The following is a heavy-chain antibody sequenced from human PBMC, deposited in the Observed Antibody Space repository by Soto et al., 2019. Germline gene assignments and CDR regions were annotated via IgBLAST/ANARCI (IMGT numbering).Heavy chain of an antibody. V-gene: IGHV4-61*05. CDR2: IYYSGST. CDR1: GGSISSSSYY. CDR3: ARSDSVLLWFGL. D-gene: IGHD3-10*01. Sequence: SETLSLTCTVSGGSISSSSYYWGWIRQPPGKGLEWIGYIYYSGSTNYNPSLESRVTISVDTSKKQFSLKVSSVTAADTAVYYCARSDSVLLWFGLWGQGTLVTVSS. J-gene: IGHJ5*02.